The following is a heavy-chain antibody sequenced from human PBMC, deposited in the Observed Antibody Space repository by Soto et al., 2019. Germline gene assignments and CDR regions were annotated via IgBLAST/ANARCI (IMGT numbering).Heavy chain of an antibody. CDR1: GFTFSSYA. J-gene: IGHJ3*02. CDR2: ISGSGGST. V-gene: IGHV3-23*01. D-gene: IGHD3-10*01. Sequence: GGSLRLSCAASGFTFSSYAMSWVRQAPGKGLEWVSAISGSGGSTYYADSVKGRFTISRDNSKNTLYLQMNSLRAEDTAVYYCGITMVRGVIPGSFDIWGQGTMATVSS. CDR3: GITMVRGVIPGSFDI.